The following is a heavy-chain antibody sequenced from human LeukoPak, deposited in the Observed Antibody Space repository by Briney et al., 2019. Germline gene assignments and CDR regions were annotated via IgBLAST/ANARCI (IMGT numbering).Heavy chain of an antibody. CDR2: INPNTGNP. J-gene: IGHJ4*02. V-gene: IGHV7-4-1*02. CDR1: GYTFTRYA. D-gene: IGHD6-19*01. CDR3: AIDQPVAGVSNFDS. Sequence: ASVKVSCKASGYTFTRYAMNWLRQAPGQGLEWMGWINPNTGNPTYAQAFTGRFVFSLDASVSTAYLQISSLNTEDTAVYYCAIDQPVAGVSNFDSWGQGTLVTVSS.